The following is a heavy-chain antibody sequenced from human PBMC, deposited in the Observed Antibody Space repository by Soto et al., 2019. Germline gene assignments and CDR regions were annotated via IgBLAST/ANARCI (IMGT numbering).Heavy chain of an antibody. D-gene: IGHD1-26*01. CDR2: IFYGGNT. V-gene: IGHV4-31*03. CDR1: GGSISSTGYF. Sequence: QVQLQESGPGLVKPSQTLSLTCTVSGGSISSTGYFWTWIRQHPGKGLEWIGYIFYGGNTFHNPSLKSRVTISVDTSKNQFSLELSSVTAADTAVYYCAREAGSGDYFDYWGQGTLVTVSS. J-gene: IGHJ4*02. CDR3: AREAGSGDYFDY.